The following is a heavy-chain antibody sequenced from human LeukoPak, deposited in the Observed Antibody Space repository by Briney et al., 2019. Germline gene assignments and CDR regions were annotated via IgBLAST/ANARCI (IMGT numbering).Heavy chain of an antibody. CDR2: INHSGST. Sequence: SETLSLTCAVYGGSFSDYYWSWLRQPPGKGLEWIGEINHSGSTNYNPSLKSRVTISVDTSKNQFSLKVNSVTAADTAVYYCARRHSSGWFYYWGQGTLVTVSS. V-gene: IGHV4-34*01. D-gene: IGHD6-19*01. J-gene: IGHJ4*02. CDR1: GGSFSDYY. CDR3: ARRHSSGWFYY.